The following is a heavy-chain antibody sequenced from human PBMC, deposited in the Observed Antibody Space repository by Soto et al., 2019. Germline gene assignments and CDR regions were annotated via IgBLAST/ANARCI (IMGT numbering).Heavy chain of an antibody. D-gene: IGHD3-22*01. CDR2: ITSSSSTI. CDR3: ARDRLKDSSGYHAFDS. J-gene: IGHJ3*02. CDR1: GFTFNSYS. Sequence: GGSLRLSCAASGFTFNSYSMNWVRQAPGKGLEWVSYITSSSSTIYYADSVKGQFTISRDNAKNSLYLQMNSLRVEDTAVYYCARDRLKDSSGYHAFDSWGQGTMVTVSS. V-gene: IGHV3-48*01.